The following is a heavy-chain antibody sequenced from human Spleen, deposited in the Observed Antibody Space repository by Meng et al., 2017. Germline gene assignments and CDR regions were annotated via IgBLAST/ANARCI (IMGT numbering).Heavy chain of an antibody. V-gene: IGHV3-15*01. CDR2: MKSNVDGGTV. Sequence: EVKLVEMGGGFVKPGGFLRLSCAASGFTFSNAWMTWVRQAPGKGLEWIGRMKSNVDGGTVDYAAAVKGRFFISRDDSENTFYLQMNSLKTEDTAVYYCSGHVDYWGHGTLVTVSS. CDR1: GFTFSNAW. CDR3: SGHVDY. J-gene: IGHJ4*01.